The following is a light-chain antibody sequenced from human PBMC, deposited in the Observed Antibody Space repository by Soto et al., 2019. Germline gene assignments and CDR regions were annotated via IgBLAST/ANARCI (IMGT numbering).Light chain of an antibody. CDR1: QSVSSNY. CDR3: QQYGKSPNT. CDR2: AAS. V-gene: IGKV3-20*01. J-gene: IGKJ5*01. Sequence: EIVLTQSPGTLSLSPGERATLSCRASQSVSSNYLAWYQQRPGQAPRLLIYAASSGATGIPDRFGGSGSGTDFTLSISRLEPEDFAVYYCQQYGKSPNTFGPGTRLEIK.